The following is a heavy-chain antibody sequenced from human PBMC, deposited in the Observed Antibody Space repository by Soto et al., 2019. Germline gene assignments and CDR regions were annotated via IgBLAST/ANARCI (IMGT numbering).Heavy chain of an antibody. CDR1: GGSMSSYY. CDR3: ARSAGGSGWL. V-gene: IGHV4-59*01. J-gene: IGHJ4*02. D-gene: IGHD6-19*01. Sequence: SETLSLTCTVSGGSMSSYYWSWIRQPPGKALEWIAYLCYSGSTNYNPSLKSRVTISRDTSKNQFSLKMTSVTAEDTAVYYCARSAGGSGWLGGQGTLVTVSS. CDR2: LCYSGST.